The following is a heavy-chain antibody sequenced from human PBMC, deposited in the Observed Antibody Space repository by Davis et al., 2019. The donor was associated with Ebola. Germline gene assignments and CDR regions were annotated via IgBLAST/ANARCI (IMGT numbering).Heavy chain of an antibody. Sequence: GESLKISCAASGFTFSDYYMSWIRQAPGKGLEWVSYITSSGDTMYYADSVKRRFTISRDNAKNSLYLQMNSLRAEDTAVYYCARKGKGKQWLLGYYFDYWGQGNLVTVSS. CDR3: ARKGKGKQWLLGYYFDY. D-gene: IGHD6-19*01. CDR1: GFTFSDYY. V-gene: IGHV3-11*01. J-gene: IGHJ4*02. CDR2: ITSSGDTM.